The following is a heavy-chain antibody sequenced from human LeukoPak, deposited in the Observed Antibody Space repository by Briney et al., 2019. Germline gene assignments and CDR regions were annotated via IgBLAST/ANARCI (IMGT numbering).Heavy chain of an antibody. CDR1: GGSISYNY. CDR2: IYHSGST. CDR3: ARTGNYYDSSGYWGWIDY. J-gene: IGHJ4*02. D-gene: IGHD3-22*01. V-gene: IGHV4-59*01. Sequence: SETLSLTCTVSGGSISYNYWSWIRQPPGKGLEWIGYIYHSGSTNYNPSLKSRVTISIDMSMNQFSLKLSSVTAADTAVYYCARTGNYYDSSGYWGWIDYWGQRTQVTVSS.